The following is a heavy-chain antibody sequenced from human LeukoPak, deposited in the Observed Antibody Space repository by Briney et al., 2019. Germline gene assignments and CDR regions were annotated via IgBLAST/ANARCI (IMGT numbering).Heavy chain of an antibody. CDR2: ISAYNGNT. V-gene: IGHV1-18*01. CDR1: GYTFTRHC. CDR3: GRAGPVVQGGYFGC. D-gene: IGHD3-10*01. J-gene: IGHJ4*02. Sequence: ASVKVSCTGSGYTFTRHCIIWVRQAPGQGLEWMGWISAYNGNTNYAQKLQGRVTMTTDTSTSTAYMELRSLRSDDTVVYYCGRAGPVVQGGYFGCWGPAPLVTVPS.